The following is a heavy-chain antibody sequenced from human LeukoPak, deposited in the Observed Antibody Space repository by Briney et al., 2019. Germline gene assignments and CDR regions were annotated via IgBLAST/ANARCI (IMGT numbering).Heavy chain of an antibody. Sequence: TGGSLRLSCAASGFTFSSYAMHWVRQAPGKGLEWVAVISYDGSNKYYADSVKGRFTISRDNSKNTLYLQMNSLRAEDTAVYYCASPHMVRGVIIDYFDYWGQGTLVTVSS. CDR1: GFTFSSYA. J-gene: IGHJ4*02. CDR2: ISYDGSNK. V-gene: IGHV3-30-3*01. D-gene: IGHD3-10*01. CDR3: ASPHMVRGVIIDYFDY.